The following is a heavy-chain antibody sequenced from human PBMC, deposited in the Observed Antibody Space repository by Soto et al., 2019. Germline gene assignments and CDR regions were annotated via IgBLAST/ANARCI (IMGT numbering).Heavy chain of an antibody. CDR1: GYTITGYY. Sequence: QVQLVQSGAEVKKPGASVKVSCKASGYTITGYYMHWVRQAPGQGLEWMGWINPNSGGTNYAQKFQGWVTMTRDTSISTAYMELSRLRSDDTAVYYCARGGSGWFLGYYYGMDVWGQGTTVTVSS. CDR2: INPNSGGT. CDR3: ARGGSGWFLGYYYGMDV. D-gene: IGHD6-19*01. J-gene: IGHJ6*02. V-gene: IGHV1-2*04.